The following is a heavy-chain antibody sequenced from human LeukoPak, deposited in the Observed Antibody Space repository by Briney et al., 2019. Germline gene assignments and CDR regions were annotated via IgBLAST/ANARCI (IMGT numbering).Heavy chain of an antibody. CDR2: IGSSSSTI. Sequence: GGSPRLSCADPRDSLSSYRMNWVRHAPRKGLEWVSYIGSSSSTIYYEDSVKGRFTISRDNDKNSLYLQINRLRAEDTAVYYCARPSGTSPGPPLFDYWGQGTLVTVSS. J-gene: IGHJ4*02. CDR3: ARPSGTSPGPPLFDY. D-gene: IGHD1-7*01. CDR1: RDSLSSYR. V-gene: IGHV3-48*01.